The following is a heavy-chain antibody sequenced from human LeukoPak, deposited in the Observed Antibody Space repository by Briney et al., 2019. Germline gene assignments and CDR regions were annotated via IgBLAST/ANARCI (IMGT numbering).Heavy chain of an antibody. J-gene: IGHJ3*02. Sequence: PSETLSLTCAVYGGSFSGYYWSWIRQPPGKGVEWIGEINHSGSTNYNTSLKSRVTISVDTSKNQFSLKLSSVTAADTAVYYCARAVQLWLPDAFDIWGQGTMVTVSS. V-gene: IGHV4-34*01. CDR2: INHSGST. D-gene: IGHD5-18*01. CDR1: GGSFSGYY. CDR3: ARAVQLWLPDAFDI.